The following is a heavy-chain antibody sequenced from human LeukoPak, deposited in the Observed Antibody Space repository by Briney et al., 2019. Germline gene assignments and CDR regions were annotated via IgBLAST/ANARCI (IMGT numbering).Heavy chain of an antibody. CDR1: GFTFSNYG. CDR2: ISGTGGST. Sequence: GGSLRLSCAASGFTFSNYGVSWVRQAPGKGLEWVSGISGTGGSTYYADSVKGRFTISRDNSKNTLYLQMNSLRAEDTAVYYCARDRDGDYFDYWGQGTLVTVSS. CDR3: ARDRDGDYFDY. D-gene: IGHD4-17*01. J-gene: IGHJ4*02. V-gene: IGHV3-23*01.